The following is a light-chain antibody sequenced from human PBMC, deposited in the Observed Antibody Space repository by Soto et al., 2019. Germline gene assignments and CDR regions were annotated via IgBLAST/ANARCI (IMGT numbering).Light chain of an antibody. Sequence: DIQMTHSPSTLSASVGDRFTITCRASQSISSWLAWYQQKPGKAPKLLIYDASSLESGVPSRFSGSGSGTEFTLTISSLQPDDFATYYCQQYNSYSAFGQGTRLEIK. CDR2: DAS. V-gene: IGKV1-5*01. CDR1: QSISSW. J-gene: IGKJ5*01. CDR3: QQYNSYSA.